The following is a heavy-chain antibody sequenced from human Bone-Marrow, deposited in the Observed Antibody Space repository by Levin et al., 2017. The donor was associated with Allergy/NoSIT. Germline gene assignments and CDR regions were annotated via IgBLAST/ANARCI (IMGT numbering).Heavy chain of an antibody. V-gene: IGHV4-61*01. D-gene: IGHD5-12*01. CDR2: IYYSGST. CDR1: VGSVSSGSYY. CDR3: AREGGIGYSGYDSPHAFDS. Sequence: SQTLSLTCTVSVGSVSSGSYYWSWIRQPPGKGLGWIGYIYYSGSTNYNPSLKSRVTISVDTSKNQFSLKLSSVTAADTAVYYCAREGGIGYSGYDSPHAFDSWGQGTMVTVSS. J-gene: IGHJ3*02.